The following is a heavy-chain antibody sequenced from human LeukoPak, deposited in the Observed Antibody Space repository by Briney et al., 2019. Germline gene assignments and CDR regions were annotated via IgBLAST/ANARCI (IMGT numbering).Heavy chain of an antibody. CDR3: ATMVQGIYTYFGS. D-gene: IGHD3-10*01. CDR1: GGSISSYY. Sequence: PSETLSLTCTVFGGSISSYYCSWIRQPPGRGLEWLGYIYYSGSTNYNPSLKSRVTMSVDTSKNQLSLKLSSVTAADTAVYYCATMVQGIYTYFGSWGQGNLVAVSS. J-gene: IGHJ4*02. V-gene: IGHV4-59*01. CDR2: IYYSGST.